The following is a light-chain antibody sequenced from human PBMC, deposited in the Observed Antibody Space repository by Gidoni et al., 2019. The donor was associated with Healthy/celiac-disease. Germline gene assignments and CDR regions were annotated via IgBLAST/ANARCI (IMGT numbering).Light chain of an antibody. V-gene: IGLV1-40*01. CDR3: QSYDSSLSGTAVV. CDR2: GNS. CDR1: SSNIGAGYD. J-gene: IGLJ2*01. Sequence: QSVLTQPPSVSGAPGQRVNISCTGTSSNIGAGYDVHWYQQLPGTAPKLLIYGNSHRPSGVPDRFSGSKSGTSASLAITGLQAEDEADYYCQSYDSSLSGTAVVFGGGTKLTVL.